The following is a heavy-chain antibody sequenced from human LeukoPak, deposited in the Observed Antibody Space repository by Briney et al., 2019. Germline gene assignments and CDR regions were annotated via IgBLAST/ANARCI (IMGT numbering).Heavy chain of an antibody. D-gene: IGHD2-15*01. CDR3: AKIRGSRQYAHFDY. Sequence: GGSLGLSCAASGFTFSSYAMSWARQAPGKGLEWVSAISGSGGSTYYADSVKGRFTISRDNSKNTPYLQMNSLRAEDTAVYYCAKIRGSRQYAHFDYWGQGTLVTVSS. CDR2: ISGSGGST. J-gene: IGHJ4*02. V-gene: IGHV3-23*01. CDR1: GFTFSSYA.